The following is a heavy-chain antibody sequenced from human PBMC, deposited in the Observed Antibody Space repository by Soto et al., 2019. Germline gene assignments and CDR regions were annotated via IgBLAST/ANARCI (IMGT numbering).Heavy chain of an antibody. CDR1: GGSLNTGNW. J-gene: IGHJ5*02. V-gene: IGHV4-4*02. Sequence: SETLSLTXAVSGGSLNTGNWWTWVRQPPRKGLEWIGEVHHSGSPNYKPSLRGRVTISLDKANNQFSLSLKSVTAADTAVYFCARIPYGSGSRQLDPWGQGILVTAPQ. CDR2: VHHSGSP. CDR3: ARIPYGSGSRQLDP. D-gene: IGHD3-10*01.